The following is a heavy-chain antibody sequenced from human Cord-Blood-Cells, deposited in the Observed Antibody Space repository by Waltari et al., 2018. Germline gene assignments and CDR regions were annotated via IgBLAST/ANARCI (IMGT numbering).Heavy chain of an antibody. CDR1: GFTFSSYA. D-gene: IGHD4-17*01. V-gene: IGHV3-23*01. CDR2: LSGSGGST. J-gene: IGHJ1*01. CDR3: AKDRGDYCGSAEYFQH. Sequence: EVQLLESGGGLVQPGGSLRLSCAASGFTFSSYAMSWVRQAPGNGLAWVSALSGSGGSTYYADSVKGGFTISRDNSKNTLYLQMNSLRAEDTAVYYCAKDRGDYCGSAEYFQHWGQGTLVTVSS.